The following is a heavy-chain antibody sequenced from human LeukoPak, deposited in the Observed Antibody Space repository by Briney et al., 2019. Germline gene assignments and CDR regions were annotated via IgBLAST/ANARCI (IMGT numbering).Heavy chain of an antibody. CDR1: GFTFSNYN. D-gene: IGHD6-13*01. J-gene: IGHJ4*02. Sequence: GGSLRLSCAATGFTFSNYNMNWVRQAPGKGLEWVSYITLSSSTIYYANSVKGRFTISRDNAKNPLSLQMNSLRAEDTAVYYCARETPQSSSWTAFDYWGQGTLVTVSS. V-gene: IGHV3-48*01. CDR3: ARETPQSSSWTAFDY. CDR2: ITLSSSTI.